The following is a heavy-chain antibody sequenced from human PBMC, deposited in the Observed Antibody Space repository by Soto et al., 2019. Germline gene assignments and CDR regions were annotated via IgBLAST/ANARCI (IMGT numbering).Heavy chain of an antibody. J-gene: IGHJ4*02. CDR2: VYYSGST. CDR1: GNSISSRNY. V-gene: IGHV4-38-2*01. CDR3: ARNNTHDGSGHKGFDY. D-gene: IGHD3-3*01. Sequence: LSLTCAVSGNSISSRNYWCWIRQPPGKGLEWIGSVYYSGSTHYNPSLKSRVTISVDTSKNQFSLRLRSVTAADTAVYYCARNNTHDGSGHKGFDYWGQGTLVTVSS.